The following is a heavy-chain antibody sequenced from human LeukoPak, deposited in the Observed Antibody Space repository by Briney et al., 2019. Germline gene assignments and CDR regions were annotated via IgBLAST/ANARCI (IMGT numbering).Heavy chain of an antibody. J-gene: IGHJ4*02. CDR3: ARLGYCSGGSCYTFDY. Sequence: SETLSLTCAVYGGSFSGYYWSWIRQPPGKGLEWSGEINHSGSTNYNPSLKSRVTISVDTSKNQFSLKLSSVTAADTAVYYCARLGYCSGGSCYTFDYWGQGTLVTVSS. CDR2: INHSGST. V-gene: IGHV4-34*01. CDR1: GGSFSGYY. D-gene: IGHD2-15*01.